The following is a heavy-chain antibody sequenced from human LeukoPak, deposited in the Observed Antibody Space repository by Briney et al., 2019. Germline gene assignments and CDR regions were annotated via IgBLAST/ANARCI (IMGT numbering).Heavy chain of an antibody. J-gene: IGHJ4*02. CDR1: GGSISSSNW. V-gene: IGHV4-4*02. Sequence: ASETLSLTCTVSGGSISSSNWWSWVRQPPGKGLEWIGEIYHSGSTNYNPSLKSRVTISIDTSKNQFSLKLSSVTAADTAVYFCTRDRDYYDSGSSYFDYWGQGTLVTVSS. CDR3: TRDRDYYDSGSSYFDY. CDR2: IYHSGST. D-gene: IGHD3-10*01.